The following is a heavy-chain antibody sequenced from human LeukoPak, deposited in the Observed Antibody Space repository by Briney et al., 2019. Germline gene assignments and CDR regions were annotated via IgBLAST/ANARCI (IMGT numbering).Heavy chain of an antibody. CDR3: ARAITIFGVVIPNFDY. CDR1: GYTFTSYG. D-gene: IGHD3-3*01. CDR2: ISAYNGNT. J-gene: IGHJ4*02. V-gene: IGHV1-18*01. Sequence: ASVKVSCKASGYTFTSYGISWVRQAPGQGLEWMGWISAYNGNTNYAQKLQGRVTMTTDTSTSTAYMELRSLRSDATAVYHCARAITIFGVVIPNFDYWGQGTLVTVSS.